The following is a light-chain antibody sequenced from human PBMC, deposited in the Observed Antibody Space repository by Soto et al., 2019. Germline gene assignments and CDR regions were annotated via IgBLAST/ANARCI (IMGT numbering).Light chain of an antibody. CDR1: QSVSTSY. Sequence: EIVLTQSPGTLSLSPGERATLSCRASQSVSTSYLGWFQQRPGQAPRLLIYDTFNRATGIPDRFSGSGSGTDFTLTISRLEPEDFAVYYCQPYRGPPYTLGQGTKLEIK. V-gene: IGKV3-20*01. CDR2: DTF. CDR3: QPYRGPPYT. J-gene: IGKJ2*01.